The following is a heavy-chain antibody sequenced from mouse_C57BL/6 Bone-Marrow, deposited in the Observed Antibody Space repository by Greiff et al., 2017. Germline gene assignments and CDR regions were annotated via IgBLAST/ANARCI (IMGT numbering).Heavy chain of an antibody. V-gene: IGHV1-81*01. Sequence: QVQLQQSGAELARPGASVKLSCKASGYTFTSYGISWVKQRTGQGLEWIGEIYPRSGNTYYNEKFKGKATLTADKSSSTAYMELRSLTSEDSAVYFCARSEIYYGNYVLYYYAMDYWGQGTSVTVSS. CDR3: ARSEIYYGNYVLYYYAMDY. D-gene: IGHD2-1*01. CDR1: GYTFTSYG. CDR2: IYPRSGNT. J-gene: IGHJ4*01.